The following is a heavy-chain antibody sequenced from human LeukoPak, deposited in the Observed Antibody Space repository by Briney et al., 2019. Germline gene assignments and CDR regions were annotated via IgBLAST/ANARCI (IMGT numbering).Heavy chain of an antibody. CDR1: GYSISSDSY. D-gene: IGHD2-2*01. CDR2: ISHSGTT. J-gene: IGHJ5*02. Sequence: SETLSLTCTVSGYSISSDSYWGWIRPPPGKGMEWIGTISHSGTTYYSPSLKRRVTISIDTSENNFSLDLTSVTATDTAVYYCAKFGSTSGRGFDPWGQGTLVTVSS. V-gene: IGHV4-38-2*02. CDR3: AKFGSTSGRGFDP.